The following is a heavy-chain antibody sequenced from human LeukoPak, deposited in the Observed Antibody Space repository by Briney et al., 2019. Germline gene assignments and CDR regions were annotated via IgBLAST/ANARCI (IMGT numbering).Heavy chain of an antibody. CDR1: GFTFSSYA. V-gene: IGHV3-23*01. CDR2: ISGNGGST. Sequence: GGSLRLSCAASGFTFSSYAMSWVRQAPGKGLEWVSGISGNGGSTYYAASVKGRFTISRDNSKNTLYLQMNSLRAEDPAVYYCAISGGYWAWAHWGQGTLVTVSS. CDR3: AISGGYWAWAH. D-gene: IGHD1-26*01. J-gene: IGHJ4*02.